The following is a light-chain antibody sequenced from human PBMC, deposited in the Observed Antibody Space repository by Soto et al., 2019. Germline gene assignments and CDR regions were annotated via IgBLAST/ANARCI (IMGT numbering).Light chain of an antibody. J-gene: IGLJ2*01. CDR1: SSDIGAYNY. CDR3: ISFAGSTAL. V-gene: IGLV2-8*01. CDR2: DVT. Sequence: QSALTQPPSASGSPGQSVTISCTGTSSDIGAYNYVSWYQQHPGKAPKLMILDVTKRPSGVPDRFSGSKSGNTASLTVSGLQAEDEADYYCISFAGSTALFGGGTKLTVL.